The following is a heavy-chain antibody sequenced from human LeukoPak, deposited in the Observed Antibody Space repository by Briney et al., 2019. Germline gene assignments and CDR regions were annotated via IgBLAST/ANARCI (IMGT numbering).Heavy chain of an antibody. Sequence: ASVKVSCKASGYTFTSYDINWVRQTTGQGLEWMGWMNPNSGNTGYAQKFQGRVTITRNTSISTAYMELSSQRYEDTDVYYCARGYDFWSGYYWYFDYWGQGTLVTVSS. CDR1: GYTFTSYD. J-gene: IGHJ4*02. CDR3: ARGYDFWSGYYWYFDY. V-gene: IGHV1-8*03. D-gene: IGHD3-3*01. CDR2: MNPNSGNT.